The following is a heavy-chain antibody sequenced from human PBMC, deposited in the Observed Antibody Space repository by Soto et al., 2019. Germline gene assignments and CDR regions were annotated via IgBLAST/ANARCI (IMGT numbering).Heavy chain of an antibody. CDR1: GFAFSNYW. Sequence: EVQLVESGGGKVQPGGSLRLSCVASGFAFSNYWMHWVRQAPGKGLVWVSRIRHEGNDANYADSVRGRFSISGDTANSPLYLHMNSLRAEDTAVYYCAGDLVSGWGSLGQWGQGTLVTVSS. V-gene: IGHV3-74*01. CDR2: IRHEGNDA. J-gene: IGHJ4*02. CDR3: AGDLVSGWGSLGQ. D-gene: IGHD3-10*01.